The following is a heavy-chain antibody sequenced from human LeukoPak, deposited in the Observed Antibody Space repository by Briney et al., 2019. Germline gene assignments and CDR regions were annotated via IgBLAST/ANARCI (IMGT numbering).Heavy chain of an antibody. CDR3: AKIPSVVPAAIEY. D-gene: IGHD2-2*01. V-gene: IGHV3-23*01. CDR1: GFTFSSYA. CDR2: ISGSGGST. Sequence: GGSLRLSCAASGFTFSSYAMSWVRQAPGKRLEWVSAISGSGGSTYYADSVKGRYTISRDNSKNTLYLQMNSLRAEDTAVYYCAKIPSVVPAAIEYWGQGTLVTVSS. J-gene: IGHJ4*02.